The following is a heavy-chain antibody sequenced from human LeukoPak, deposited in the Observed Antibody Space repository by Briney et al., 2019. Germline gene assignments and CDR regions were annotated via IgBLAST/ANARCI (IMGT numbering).Heavy chain of an antibody. D-gene: IGHD3-16*02. V-gene: IGHV4-34*01. CDR2: INHSGST. CDR1: GGSFSGYY. Sequence: SGTLSLTCAVYGGSFSGYYWSWIRQPPGKGLEWIGEINHSGSTNYNPSLKSRVTISVDTSKNQFSLKLSSVTAADTAVYYCARFMITFGGVIVKGIDYWGQGTLVTVSS. J-gene: IGHJ4*02. CDR3: ARFMITFGGVIVKGIDY.